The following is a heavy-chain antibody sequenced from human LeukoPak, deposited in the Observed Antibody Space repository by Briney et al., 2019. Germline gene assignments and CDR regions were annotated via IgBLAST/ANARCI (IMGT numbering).Heavy chain of an antibody. CDR1: GFTFSSYA. CDR2: ISSNGGST. Sequence: PGGSLRLSCAASGFTFSSYAMHWVRQAPGKGLEYVSAISSNGGSTYYANSVKGRFTISRDNSKNTLYLQMDSLRAEDTAVYYCARDPTQYLRYGYFDYWGQGTLVTVSS. D-gene: IGHD4-11*01. CDR3: ARDPTQYLRYGYFDY. J-gene: IGHJ4*02. V-gene: IGHV3-64*01.